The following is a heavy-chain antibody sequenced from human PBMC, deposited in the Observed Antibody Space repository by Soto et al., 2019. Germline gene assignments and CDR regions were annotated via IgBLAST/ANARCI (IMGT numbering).Heavy chain of an antibody. CDR1: GFTVTNYD. CDR3: ARSRDGYSFYFYYGMDG. D-gene: IGHD4-4*01. V-gene: IGHV3-30*03. Sequence: HPXESLRLSCAASGFTVTNYDMHWVRQAPGKGLEWMALILHDGSAEYYADSVKGRFTISRDNSKNTLYLQMNSLRAEDTAVYYCARSRDGYSFYFYYGMDGWGQGTTVTVSS. J-gene: IGHJ6*02. CDR2: ILHDGSAE.